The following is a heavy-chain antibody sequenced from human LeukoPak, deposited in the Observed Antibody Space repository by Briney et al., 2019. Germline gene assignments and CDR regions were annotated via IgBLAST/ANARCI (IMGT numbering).Heavy chain of an antibody. V-gene: IGHV3-7*01. CDR1: GFTFSSYE. CDR2: IKQDGSEK. J-gene: IGHJ6*03. CDR3: ARTSIAARPDYYYYMDV. Sequence: GGSLRLSCAASGFTFSSYEMNWVRQAPGKGLEWVANIKQDGSEKYYVDSVKGRFTISRDNAKNSLYLQMNSLRAEDTAVYYCARTSIAARPDYYYYMDVWGKGTTVTVSS. D-gene: IGHD6-6*01.